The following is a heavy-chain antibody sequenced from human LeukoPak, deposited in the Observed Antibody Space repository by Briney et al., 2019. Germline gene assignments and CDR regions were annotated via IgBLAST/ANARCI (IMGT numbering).Heavy chain of an antibody. J-gene: IGHJ4*02. CDR2: ISGSGGST. Sequence: GGSLRLSCAASGFTFSSYAMSWVRQAPGKGLEWVSAISGSGGSTYYADSVKGRFTIPRDNSKNTLYLQMNSLRAEDTAVYYCAKDHVVVPAATTFDYWGQGTLVTVSS. V-gene: IGHV3-23*01. CDR1: GFTFSSYA. CDR3: AKDHVVVPAATTFDY. D-gene: IGHD2-2*01.